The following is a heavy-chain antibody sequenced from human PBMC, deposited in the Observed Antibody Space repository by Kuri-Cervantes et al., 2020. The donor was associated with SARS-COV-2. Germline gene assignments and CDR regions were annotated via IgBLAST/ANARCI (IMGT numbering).Heavy chain of an antibody. V-gene: IGHV4-4*07. CDR1: GGSISSYY. CDR2: IYTSGST. CDR3: ARAVGSPVEMATKAAGNYFDY. D-gene: IGHD5-24*01. Sequence: SETLSLTCTVSGGSISSYYWSWIRQPAGKGLEWIGCIYTSGSTNYNPSLKSRVTMSVDTSKNQFSLKLSSVTAADTAVYYCARAVGSPVEMATKAAGNYFDYWGQGTLVTVSS. J-gene: IGHJ4*02.